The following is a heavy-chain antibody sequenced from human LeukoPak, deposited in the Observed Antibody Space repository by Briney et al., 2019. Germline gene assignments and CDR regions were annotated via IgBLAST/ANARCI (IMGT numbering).Heavy chain of an antibody. CDR3: ARRKYTIFGVVNYYFDY. CDR2: INHSGST. V-gene: IGHV4-34*01. CDR1: GGSFSGYC. J-gene: IGHJ4*02. Sequence: PSDTLSLTCAVYGGSFSGYCWSWIRQPPGKGLEWIGEINHSGSTNYNPSLKSRVTISVDTSKNQFSLKLSSVTAADTAVYYCARRKYTIFGVVNYYFDYWGQGTLVTVSS. D-gene: IGHD3-3*01.